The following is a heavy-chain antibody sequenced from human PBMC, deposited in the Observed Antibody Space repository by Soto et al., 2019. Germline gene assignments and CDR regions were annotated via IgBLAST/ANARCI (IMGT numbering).Heavy chain of an antibody. CDR1: GGSISSYY. D-gene: IGHD6-13*01. Sequence: PSETLSLTCTVSGGSISSYYWSWIRQPPGKGLEWIGYIYYSGSTNYNPSLKSRVTISVDTSKNQFSLKLSSVTAADTAVYYCSRAVQRGKQQLVNWFDPWGQGT. CDR3: SRAVQRGKQQLVNWFDP. J-gene: IGHJ5*02. V-gene: IGHV4-59*01. CDR2: IYYSGST.